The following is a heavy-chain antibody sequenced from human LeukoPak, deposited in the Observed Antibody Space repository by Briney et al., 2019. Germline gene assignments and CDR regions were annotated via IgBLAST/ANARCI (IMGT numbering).Heavy chain of an antibody. CDR3: AKDIDWLAFED. CDR2: ISGSSGST. V-gene: IGHV3-23*01. D-gene: IGHD6-19*01. J-gene: IGHJ4*02. Sequence: GGSLRLSCAASGFTFSTYAMSWVRQAPGKGLEWVSAISGSSGSTYYADSVKGRFTISRDNSEKTVYLQMNSLTVEDTAVYYCAKDIDWLAFEDWGQGTLVTVSS. CDR1: GFTFSTYA.